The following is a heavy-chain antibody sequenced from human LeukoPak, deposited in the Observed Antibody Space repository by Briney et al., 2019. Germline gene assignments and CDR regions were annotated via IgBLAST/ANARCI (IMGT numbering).Heavy chain of an antibody. CDR1: GYTFTSYD. J-gene: IGHJ4*02. V-gene: IGHV1-8*01. CDR3: ARGHYRSSRGIAAADY. Sequence: GASVKVSCKASGYTFTSYDINWVRQATGQGLEWMGWMNPNSGNTGYAQTFQGRVTMTRNTSISTAYMELSSLRSEDTAVYYCARGHYRSSRGIAAADYWGQGTLVTVSS. CDR2: MNPNSGNT. D-gene: IGHD6-13*01.